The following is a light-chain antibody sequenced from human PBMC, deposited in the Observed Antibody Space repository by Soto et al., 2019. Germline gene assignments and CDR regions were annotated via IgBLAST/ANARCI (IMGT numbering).Light chain of an antibody. CDR3: SSYAGSNNFVV. Sequence: QSALTQPPSASGSPGQSVTSSCTGTSSDVGGYNYVSWYQQHPGKAPKPMIYEVSKRPSGVPDRLSGSKSGNTASLTVSGLQAEDEADYYCSSYAGSNNFVVFGGGTKLTVL. CDR1: SSDVGGYNY. CDR2: EVS. J-gene: IGLJ2*01. V-gene: IGLV2-8*01.